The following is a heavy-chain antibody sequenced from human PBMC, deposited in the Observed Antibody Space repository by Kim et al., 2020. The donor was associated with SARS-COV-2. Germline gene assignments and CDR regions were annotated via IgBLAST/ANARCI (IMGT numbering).Heavy chain of an antibody. Sequence: SETLSLTCTVSGGSISSSSYYWGWIRQPPGKGLEWIGSIYYSGSTYYNPSLKSRVTISVDTSKNQFSLKLSSVTAADTAVYYCRGQGVEDGDYVEGGFDPWGQGTLVTVSS. J-gene: IGHJ5*02. CDR1: GGSISSSSYY. CDR3: RGQGVEDGDYVEGGFDP. D-gene: IGHD4-17*01. CDR2: IYYSGST. V-gene: IGHV4-39*01.